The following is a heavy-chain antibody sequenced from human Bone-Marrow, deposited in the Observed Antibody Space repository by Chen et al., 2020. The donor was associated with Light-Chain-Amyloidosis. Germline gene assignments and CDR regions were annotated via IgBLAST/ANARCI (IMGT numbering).Heavy chain of an antibody. V-gene: IGHV4-34*01. CDR3: ARGRGGGWGSYYD. Sequence: SGPGLVKPSETLSLTCAVYGGSFSGYYWSWIRQPPGKGLEWIGEINHSGSTNYNPSLKSRLTISVDTSKKQLSLKLSSVTAADTAVYYCARGRGGGWGSYYDWGQGTLVTVSS. CDR2: INHSGST. J-gene: IGHJ4*02. D-gene: IGHD1-26*01. CDR1: GGSFSGYY.